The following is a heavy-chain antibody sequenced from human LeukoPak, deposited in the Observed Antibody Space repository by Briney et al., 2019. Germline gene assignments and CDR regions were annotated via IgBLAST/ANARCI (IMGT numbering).Heavy chain of an antibody. Sequence: SETLSLTCTVSGDSINSDYYWGWIRQPPGKGLEWIGSVYYTGTTYYNPSLKTRVTISVDTSKNQFSLKLSLVTAADTAVYYCARDCTGRFSRDWIDPWGQGTPVTVSS. J-gene: IGHJ5*02. CDR3: ARDCTGRFSRDWIDP. CDR2: VYYTGTT. CDR1: GDSINSDYY. D-gene: IGHD2-8*02. V-gene: IGHV4-38-2*02.